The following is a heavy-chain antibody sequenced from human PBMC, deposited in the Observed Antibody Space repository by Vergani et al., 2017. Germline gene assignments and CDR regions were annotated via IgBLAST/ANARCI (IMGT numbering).Heavy chain of an antibody. Sequence: EVQLLESGGGLVQPGGSLRLSCAASGFTFSSYAMSWVRQAPGKGLEWVSAISGSGGSTYYADSVKGRFTISRDNSKNTLYLQMNSLRAEDTAVYYCARDSGGDGYTAYYFDYWGQGTLVTVSS. D-gene: IGHD5-24*01. CDR2: ISGSGGST. J-gene: IGHJ4*02. CDR1: GFTFSSYA. CDR3: ARDSGGDGYTAYYFDY. V-gene: IGHV3-23*01.